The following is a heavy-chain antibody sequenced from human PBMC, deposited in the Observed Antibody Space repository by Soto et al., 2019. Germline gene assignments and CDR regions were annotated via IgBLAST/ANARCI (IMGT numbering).Heavy chain of an antibody. Sequence: QLQLQESGPGLVKPSETLPLTCTVSGGSIKNSYYYWGWVRQSPGKGLEWIGSIYYTGTTYYNPSLRSRVTISVDTSKSQFSLKLNSVTAADTTLYYCARHYDYQRGYYFDKWGQGTLVTVSS. CDR2: IYYTGTT. J-gene: IGHJ4*02. CDR1: GGSIKNSYYY. D-gene: IGHD3-16*01. V-gene: IGHV4-39*01. CDR3: ARHYDYQRGYYFDK.